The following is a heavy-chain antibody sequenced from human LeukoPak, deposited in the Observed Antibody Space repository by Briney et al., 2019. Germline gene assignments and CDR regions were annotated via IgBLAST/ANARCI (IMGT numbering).Heavy chain of an antibody. CDR1: GGSISTYY. CDR2: IFSSGTS. D-gene: IGHD3-10*01. Sequence: SETLSLTCTASGGSISTYYWSWIRQSAGKGLEWIGRIFSSGTSNYSPSLQSRVTMSVDTSKNQFSLRLSSVTAADTAVYYCARELKGVYGSESYFADHFDYWGQGILVTVSS. CDR3: ARELKGVYGSESYFADHFDY. V-gene: IGHV4-4*07. J-gene: IGHJ4*02.